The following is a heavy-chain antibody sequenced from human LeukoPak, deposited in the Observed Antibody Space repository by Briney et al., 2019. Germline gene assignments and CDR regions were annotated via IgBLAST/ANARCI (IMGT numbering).Heavy chain of an antibody. Sequence: GGSLRLSCAASGFTFSSYAMHWVRQAPGKGLEWVAVISYDGSNKYNADSVKGRFTISRDNSKNTLYLQMNSLRAEDTAVYYCARVPTTKNRGIAFDYWGQGTLVTVSS. D-gene: IGHD6-13*01. CDR2: ISYDGSNK. J-gene: IGHJ4*02. CDR1: GFTFSSYA. CDR3: ARVPTTKNRGIAFDY. V-gene: IGHV3-30*01.